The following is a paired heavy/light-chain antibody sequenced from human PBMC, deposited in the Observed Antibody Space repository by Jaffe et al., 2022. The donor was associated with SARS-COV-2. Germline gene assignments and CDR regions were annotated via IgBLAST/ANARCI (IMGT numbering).Light chain of an antibody. CDR1: QSISSS. Sequence: DIQMTQSPSSLSASVGDRVTITCRASQSISSSLNWYQQTPGKAPKVLIYAASSLQSGVPSRFSGSGSGTDFTLTISSLQPEDFATYYCQQSYSFPITFGQGTRLEIK. J-gene: IGKJ5*01. CDR3: QQSYSFPIT. V-gene: IGKV1-39*01. CDR2: AAS.
Heavy chain of an antibody. J-gene: IGHJ4*02. CDR1: GFTFSSYW. Sequence: EVQLVESGGGLVQPGGSLRLSCAASGFTFSSYWMSWVRQAPGKGLEWVANIKQDGSEKYYVDSVKGRFTISRDNAKNSMYVQMNSLRAEDTAVYYCARVGQQLAAGRNPLDYWGQGTLVTVSS. D-gene: IGHD6-13*01. V-gene: IGHV3-7*03. CDR3: ARVGQQLAAGRNPLDY. CDR2: IKQDGSEK.